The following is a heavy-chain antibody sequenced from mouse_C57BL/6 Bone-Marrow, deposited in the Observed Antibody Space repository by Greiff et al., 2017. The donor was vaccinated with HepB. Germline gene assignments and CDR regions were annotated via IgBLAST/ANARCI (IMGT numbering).Heavy chain of an antibody. J-gene: IGHJ2*01. D-gene: IGHD3-2*02. V-gene: IGHV1-59*01. CDR1: GYTFTSYW. CDR3: ARGGQLRPIFDY. Sequence: QVQLQQSGAELVRPGTSVKLSCKASGYTFTSYWMHWVKQRPGQGLEWIGVIDPSDSYTNYNQKFKGKATLTVDTSSSTAYMQLSSLTSEDSAVYYGARGGQLRPIFDYWGQGTTLTVYS. CDR2: IDPSDSYT.